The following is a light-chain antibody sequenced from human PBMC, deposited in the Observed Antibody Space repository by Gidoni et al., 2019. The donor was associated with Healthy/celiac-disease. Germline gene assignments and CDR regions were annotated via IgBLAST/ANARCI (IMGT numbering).Light chain of an antibody. CDR2: AAS. V-gene: IGKV1-NL1*01. Sequence: DIQMTQSPSSLSASVGDRVTITCRASQGISNSLAWYQQKPGKAPKLLLYAASRLESGVPSRFSGSGSGTDYTLTISSLQPEDFATYYCQQYYSTGTFGQGTKLEIK. CDR1: QGISNS. J-gene: IGKJ2*01. CDR3: QQYYSTGT.